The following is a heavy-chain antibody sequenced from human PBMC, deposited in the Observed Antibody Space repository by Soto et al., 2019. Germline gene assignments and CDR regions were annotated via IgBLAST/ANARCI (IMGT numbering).Heavy chain of an antibody. CDR1: GGSISNSSYY. D-gene: IGHD4-17*01. CDR2: IYHSGST. Sequence: SETLPHTWTVSGGSISNSSYYWGWIRKPPGKGLEWIGYIYHSGSTYYNPSLKSRVTISVDRSKNQFSLKLSSVPAADTAVYYWARSQITVTSYDYWGQGTPVTVS. CDR3: ARSQITVTSYDY. V-gene: IGHV4-30-2*01. J-gene: IGHJ4*02.